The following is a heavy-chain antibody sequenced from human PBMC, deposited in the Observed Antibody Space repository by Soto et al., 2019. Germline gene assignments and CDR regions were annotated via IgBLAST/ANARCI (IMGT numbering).Heavy chain of an antibody. D-gene: IGHD3-22*01. CDR1: GFTFSSYA. CDR3: ARDRDYYRPSYYYYYGMDV. J-gene: IGHJ6*02. V-gene: IGHV3-30-3*01. Sequence: PGGSLRLSCAASGFTFSSYAMHWVRQAPGKGLEWVAVISYDGSNKYYADSVKGRFTISRDNSKNTLYLQMNSLRAEDTAVYYCARDRDYYRPSYYYYYGMDVWGQGTTVTVSS. CDR2: ISYDGSNK.